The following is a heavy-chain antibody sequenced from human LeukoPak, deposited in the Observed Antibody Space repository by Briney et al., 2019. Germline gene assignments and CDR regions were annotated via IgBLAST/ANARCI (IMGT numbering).Heavy chain of an antibody. CDR3: AKVLGSGSYYFYYGMDV. V-gene: IGHV3-23*01. CDR1: GFTFSSYA. Sequence: PGGSLRLSCAASGFTFSSYAMNWVRQAPGKGLEWVSAISGSGDNTYYADSVKGRFTISRDNSKNTLYLEMNSLRAEDTAVYYCAKVLGSGSYYFYYGMDVWGQGTTVTVSS. CDR2: ISGSGDNT. D-gene: IGHD3-10*01. J-gene: IGHJ6*02.